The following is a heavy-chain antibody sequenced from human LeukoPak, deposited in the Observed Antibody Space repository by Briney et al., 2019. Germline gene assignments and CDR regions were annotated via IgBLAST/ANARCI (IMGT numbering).Heavy chain of an antibody. CDR3: AKGVSSSWSNDAFDI. J-gene: IGHJ3*02. CDR1: GFTFSRHD. D-gene: IGHD6-13*01. V-gene: IGHV3-30*18. Sequence: HPGRSLRLSCVASGFTFSRHDMNWVSQAPGKGLEWVAVKSYDGSNNTYADSVKGRFTISRDNSKNTLYLQMNSLRTEDTAVYYCAKGVSSSWSNDAFDIWGQGTMVTVS. CDR2: KSYDGSNN.